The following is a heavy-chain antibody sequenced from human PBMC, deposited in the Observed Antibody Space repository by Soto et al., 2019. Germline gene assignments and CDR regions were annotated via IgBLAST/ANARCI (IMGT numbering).Heavy chain of an antibody. D-gene: IGHD6-6*01. CDR1: GYTFTGYY. V-gene: IGHV1-2*02. J-gene: IGHJ4*02. Sequence: ASVKVSCKASGYTFTGYYMHWVRQAPGQGLEWMGWINPNSGGTNYAQKFQGRVTMTRDTSISTAYMELSRLRSDDTAVYYCARFGFAYSSSHRDFEYWGQGTLVTVSS. CDR3: ARFGFAYSSSHRDFEY. CDR2: INPNSGGT.